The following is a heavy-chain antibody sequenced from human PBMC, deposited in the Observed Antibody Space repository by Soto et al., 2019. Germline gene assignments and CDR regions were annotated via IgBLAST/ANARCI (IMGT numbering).Heavy chain of an antibody. CDR3: ARGGGTYYDFWSARFDL. Sequence: GGSLRLSCAASGFTFSSYGMHWVRQAPGKGLEWVAVIWYDGSNKYYADSVKGRFTISRDNSKNTLYLQMNSLRAEDTAVYYCARGGGTYYDFWSARFDLWGRGTLVTVSS. CDR2: IWYDGSNK. J-gene: IGHJ2*01. CDR1: GFTFSSYG. V-gene: IGHV3-33*01. D-gene: IGHD3-3*01.